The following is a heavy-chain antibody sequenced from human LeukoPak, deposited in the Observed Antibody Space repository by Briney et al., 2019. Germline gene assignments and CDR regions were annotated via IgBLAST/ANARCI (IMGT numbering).Heavy chain of an antibody. Sequence: PGASVTVSCKASGYTFTSYDINWVRQAAGQGTEWMGWMNPNSGNTGYAQKFQGRLTMTRNTSISTAYMELSSLRSEDTAVYYCARGFNDFWSGSLRTFDYWGQGTLVTVSS. CDR3: ARGFNDFWSGSLRTFDY. D-gene: IGHD3-3*01. CDR1: GYTFTSYD. V-gene: IGHV1-8*01. J-gene: IGHJ4*02. CDR2: MNPNSGNT.